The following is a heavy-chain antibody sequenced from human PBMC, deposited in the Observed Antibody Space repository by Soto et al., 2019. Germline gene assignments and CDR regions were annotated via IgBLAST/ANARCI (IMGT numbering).Heavy chain of an antibody. CDR1: GDSIGTTHSY. CDR2: IHNSVNT. J-gene: IGHJ4*02. D-gene: IGHD2-8*01. Sequence: QVQLLESGPGLVKPSETLSLTCTVSGDSIGTTHSYWAWIRKSPGKGLEWIGNIHNSVNTYYMPSLRIKVTLSVDTSNNQIPLRLTCVTAEDTAVYYCERHEGNGNGWPLDYWGQGILVTVSS. V-gene: IGHV4-39*01. CDR3: ERHEGNGNGWPLDY.